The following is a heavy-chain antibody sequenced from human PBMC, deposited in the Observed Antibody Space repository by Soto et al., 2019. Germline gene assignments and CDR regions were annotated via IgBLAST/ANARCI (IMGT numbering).Heavy chain of an antibody. V-gene: IGHV4-31*03. J-gene: IGHJ6*02. Sequence: PSETLSLTCTVSCGSISSGGYYWSWIGQHPGKGLEWIGYIYYSGSTYYNPSLKSRVTISVDTSKNQFSLKLSSVTAADTAVYYCARECSSGDDYYYGMDVWGQGTTVTVSS. D-gene: IGHD6-6*01. CDR1: CGSISSGGYY. CDR2: IYYSGST. CDR3: ARECSSGDDYYYGMDV.